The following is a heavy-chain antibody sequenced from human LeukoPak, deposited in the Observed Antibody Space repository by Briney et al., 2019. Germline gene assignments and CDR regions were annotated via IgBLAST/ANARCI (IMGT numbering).Heavy chain of an antibody. CDR1: GGSISRYY. J-gene: IGHJ5*02. V-gene: IGHV4-59*08. Sequence: SETLSLTCTVSGGSISRYYWSWIRQPPGKGLEWIGYIHYSGSTYYNPYLKSRVTISVDTSKNQFSLKLSSVTAADTAVYYCARQYYYDSSGFPNWFDPWGQGTLVTVSS. CDR3: ARQYYYDSSGFPNWFDP. D-gene: IGHD3-22*01. CDR2: IHYSGST.